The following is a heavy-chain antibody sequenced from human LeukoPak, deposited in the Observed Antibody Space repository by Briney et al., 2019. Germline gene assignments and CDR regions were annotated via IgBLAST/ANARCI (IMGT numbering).Heavy chain of an antibody. CDR2: IYPGDSDT. Sequence: GESLKISCKGSGYSFTSYWIGWVRQMPGKGLEWMGFIYPGDSDTTYSPSFQGQVTISADKSISTAYLQWSSLKASDTAMYYCARQSPYDSSGYPYYWGQGTLVTVSS. D-gene: IGHD3-22*01. CDR3: ARQSPYDSSGYPYY. CDR1: GYSFTSYW. J-gene: IGHJ4*02. V-gene: IGHV5-51*01.